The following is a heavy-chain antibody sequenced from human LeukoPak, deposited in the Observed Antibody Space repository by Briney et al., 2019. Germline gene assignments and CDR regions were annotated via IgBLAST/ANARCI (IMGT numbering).Heavy chain of an antibody. Sequence: GGSLRLSCEASGFTFISYWMSWVRQALGKGLEWVANIKQDGSEKYYVDSVKGRFTISRDNAKNSLYLQMNSLRAEDTAVYYCARWGTYSSSWLGAFDIWGQGTMVTVSS. D-gene: IGHD6-13*01. J-gene: IGHJ3*02. CDR2: IKQDGSEK. CDR1: GFTFISYW. CDR3: ARWGTYSSSWLGAFDI. V-gene: IGHV3-7*05.